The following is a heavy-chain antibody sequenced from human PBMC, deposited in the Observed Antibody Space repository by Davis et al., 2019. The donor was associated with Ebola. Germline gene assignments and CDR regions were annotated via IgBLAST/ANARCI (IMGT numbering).Heavy chain of an antibody. CDR3: AKAGITMIMHLY. CDR1: GFTFSSYW. Sequence: PGGSLRLSCAASGFTFSSYWMHWVRQAPGKGLEWVSRISAIGGDTYYADSVKGRFTISRDNSKNTLYLQMNSLRAEDTAVYYCAKAGITMIMHLYWGQGTLVTVSS. V-gene: IGHV3-23*01. J-gene: IGHJ4*02. CDR2: ISAIGGDT. D-gene: IGHD3-22*01.